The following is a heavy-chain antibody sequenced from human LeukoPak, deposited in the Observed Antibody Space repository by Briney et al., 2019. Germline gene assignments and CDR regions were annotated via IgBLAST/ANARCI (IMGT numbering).Heavy chain of an antibody. D-gene: IGHD3-22*01. CDR1: RFTIGDYA. V-gene: IGHV3-49*03. CDR3: TTPRGIYDSSGYYYGPYDAFDI. Sequence: GGSLRLSCTASRFTIGDYAMSWFRQDLGKGLERVGIIRSKAYGGTTEYAASVKGRFTSSRDDSKRIAYLQMNSLKTEDTAVYYCTTPRGIYDSSGYYYGPYDAFDIWGQGTMVTVSS. J-gene: IGHJ3*02. CDR2: IRSKAYGGTT.